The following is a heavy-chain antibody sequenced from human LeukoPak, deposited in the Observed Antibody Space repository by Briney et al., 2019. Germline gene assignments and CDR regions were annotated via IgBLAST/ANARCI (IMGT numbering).Heavy chain of an antibody. V-gene: IGHV4-34*01. CDR3: ARGLDYGDSDSPFDY. CDR1: GGSFSGYY. CDR2: INHSGST. Sequence: SETLSLTCAVYGGSFSGYYWSWIRQPPGKGLEWIGEINHSGSTNYNPSLKSRVTISVDTSKNRFSLKLSSVTAAGTAVYYCARGLDYGDSDSPFDYWGQGTLVTVSS. D-gene: IGHD4-17*01. J-gene: IGHJ4*02.